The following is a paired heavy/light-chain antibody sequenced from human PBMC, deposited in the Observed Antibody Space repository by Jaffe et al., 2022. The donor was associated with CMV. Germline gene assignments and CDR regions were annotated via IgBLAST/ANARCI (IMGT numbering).Light chain of an antibody. Sequence: VVMTQSPVSLPVTLGQPASISCRSSQSLVHSNGNTFLHWFHQRPGQSPRRLIYMVSNRDSGVPDRFSGSGSGTDFTLKISRVEAEDVGVYYCIQGTDWPPGAFGQGTKLEIK. V-gene: IGKV2-30*02. CDR1: QSLVHSNGNTF. J-gene: IGKJ2*01. CDR2: MVS. CDR3: IQGTDWPPGA.
Heavy chain of an antibody. J-gene: IGHJ4*02. CDR1: GFTFSSQT. CDR3: VPDWNWFQY. V-gene: IGHV3-23*01. CDR2: IGNNGEAT. Sequence: EVLLLESGGGLVQPGGSLRLSCAASGFTFSSQTMSWVRLAPGKGLEWVSIIGNNGEATHYAESVKGRFTVSRDNSKNTLYLQMNSLRAEDTAVYYCVPDWNWFQYWGQGVLVTVSP. D-gene: IGHD1-7*01.